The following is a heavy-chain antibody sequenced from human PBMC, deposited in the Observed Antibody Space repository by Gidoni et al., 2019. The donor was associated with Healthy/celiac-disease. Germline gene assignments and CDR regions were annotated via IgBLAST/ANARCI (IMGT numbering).Heavy chain of an antibody. CDR2: ISGSGGST. V-gene: IGHV3-23*01. CDR3: AKGLAYCGGDCYSPAFDI. J-gene: IGHJ3*02. Sequence: EVQLLESGGGLVQPGGSMRLSCAASGFTFGSYARSWVRQAPGKGLEWFSAISGSGGSTYYADSVKGRFTISRDNSKNTLYLQMNSLRAEDTAVYYCAKGLAYCGGDCYSPAFDIWGQGTMVTVSS. CDR1: GFTFGSYA. D-gene: IGHD2-21*01.